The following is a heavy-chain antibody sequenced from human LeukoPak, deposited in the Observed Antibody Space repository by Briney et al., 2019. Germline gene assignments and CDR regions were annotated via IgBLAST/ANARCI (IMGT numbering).Heavy chain of an antibody. Sequence: PSETLSLTCTVSGGSISSGGYYWSWIRQHPGKGLEWIGYIYYSGSTYYNPSLKSRVTISVDTSKNQFSLKLSSVTAADTAVYYCARHSDCVSTTCHRAPWFDPWGQGTLVTVSS. CDR1: GGSISSGGYY. CDR3: ARHSDCVSTTCHRAPWFDP. V-gene: IGHV4-31*03. J-gene: IGHJ5*02. CDR2: IYYSGST. D-gene: IGHD2-2*01.